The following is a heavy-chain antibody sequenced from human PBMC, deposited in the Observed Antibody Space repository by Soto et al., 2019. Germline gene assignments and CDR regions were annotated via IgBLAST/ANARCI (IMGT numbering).Heavy chain of an antibody. V-gene: IGHV4-61*01. D-gene: IGHD3-22*01. J-gene: IGHJ6*02. CDR3: ARDCWYYDSSGYPYYYYYGMDV. CDR2: IYYSGST. Sequence: SETLSLTCTVSVGSVSSGSYYWSWIRQPPGKGLEWIGYIYYSGSTNYNPSLKSRVTISVDTSKNQFSLKLSSVTAADTAVYYCARDCWYYDSSGYPYYYYYGMDVWGQGTTVTVSS. CDR1: VGSVSSGSYY.